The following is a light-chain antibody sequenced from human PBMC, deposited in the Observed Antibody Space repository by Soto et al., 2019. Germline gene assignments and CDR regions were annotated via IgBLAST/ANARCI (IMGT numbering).Light chain of an antibody. CDR2: GAA. CDR3: QQYNNWPPVRA. CDR1: QSVSSN. J-gene: IGKJ1*01. V-gene: IGKV3-15*01. Sequence: EIVMTQSPATLTVSPGERATLSCRASQSVSSNLAWYQQKPGRAPRLLIYGAATRAPGIPARLSGSGAGTEITLTLTSPTFQAFAVYDCQQYNNWPPVRASGQGTKLDI.